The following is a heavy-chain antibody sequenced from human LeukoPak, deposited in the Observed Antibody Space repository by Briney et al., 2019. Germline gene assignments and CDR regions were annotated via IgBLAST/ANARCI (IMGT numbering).Heavy chain of an antibody. CDR3: ARRERAVDAFDI. J-gene: IGHJ3*02. Sequence: GGSLRLSCAASGFTFSSYSVNWVRQAPGKGLEWVSSISSSSSYIYYADSVKGRFTISRDNAKNSLYLQMNSLRAEDTAVYYCARRERAVDAFDIWGQGTIVTVSS. D-gene: IGHD6-19*01. CDR2: ISSSSSYI. CDR1: GFTFSSYS. V-gene: IGHV3-21*01.